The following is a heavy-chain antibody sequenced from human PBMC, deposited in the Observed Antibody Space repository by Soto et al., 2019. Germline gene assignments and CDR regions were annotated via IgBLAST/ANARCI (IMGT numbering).Heavy chain of an antibody. J-gene: IGHJ5*02. Sequence: GASVKVSCKASGYTFTSYAMHCVRQAPGQRLEWMGWINAGNGNTKYSQKFQGRVTITRDTSASTAYMELSSLRSEDTAVYYCARVYCSGGSCPYNWFDPWGQGTLVTVSS. CDR1: GYTFTSYA. D-gene: IGHD2-15*01. V-gene: IGHV1-3*01. CDR2: INAGNGNT. CDR3: ARVYCSGGSCPYNWFDP.